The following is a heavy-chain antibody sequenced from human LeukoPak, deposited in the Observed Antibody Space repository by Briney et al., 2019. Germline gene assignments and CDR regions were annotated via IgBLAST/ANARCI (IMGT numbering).Heavy chain of an antibody. CDR1: GGSFSGYY. CDR2: INHSGST. V-gene: IGHV4-34*01. CDR3: ARGAVYYYDSSGYPPFDY. J-gene: IGHJ4*02. D-gene: IGHD3-22*01. Sequence: SSETLSLTCAVYGGSFSGYYWSWIRQPPGKGLEWIGGINHSGSTNYNPSLKSRVTISVDTSKNQFSLKLSSVTAADTAVYYCARGAVYYYDSSGYPPFDYWGQGTLVTVSS.